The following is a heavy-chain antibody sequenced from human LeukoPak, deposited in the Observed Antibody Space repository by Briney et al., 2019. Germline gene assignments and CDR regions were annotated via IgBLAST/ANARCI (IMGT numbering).Heavy chain of an antibody. D-gene: IGHD1-26*01. J-gene: IGHJ5*02. CDR2: VKQDGSET. CDR1: GFTFSNYW. Sequence: GGSLRLSCAASGFTFSNYWMTWVRQAPGKGLEWVANVKQDGSETYYMDSLRGRFTISRDNAKNSLYLQMNSLRAEDAAVYYCARDRVGATSTFWFDPWGQGTLVTVSS. V-gene: IGHV3-7*01. CDR3: ARDRVGATSTFWFDP.